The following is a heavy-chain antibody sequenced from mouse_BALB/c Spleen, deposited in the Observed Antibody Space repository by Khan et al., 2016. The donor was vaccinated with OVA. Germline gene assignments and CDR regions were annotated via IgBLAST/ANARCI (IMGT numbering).Heavy chain of an antibody. Sequence: VQLQQSGAELVRPGVSVKISCKGSGYTFTDFTLHWVKQSHAMSLEWIGVISTYYGDATYNQRFKDKATMTVDKSSSTAYMELARLTSEASAIXSCTRGGGGNRFAYWGQGTLVTVSA. V-gene: IGHV1S137*01. J-gene: IGHJ3*01. CDR2: ISTYYGDA. CDR1: GYTFTDFT. CDR3: TRGGGGNRFAY.